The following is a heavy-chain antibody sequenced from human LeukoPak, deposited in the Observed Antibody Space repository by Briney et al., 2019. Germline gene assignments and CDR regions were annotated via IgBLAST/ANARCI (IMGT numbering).Heavy chain of an antibody. CDR3: ARDPYSSSWSHYFDY. CDR1: GFTFSDHY. CDR2: TRNKANSYTT. Sequence: PGGSLRLSCAASGFTFSDHYMDWVRQAPGKGLEWVGRTRNKANSYTTEYAASVKGRFTISRDDSKNSLYLQMNSLKTEDTAVYYCARDPYSSSWSHYFDYWGQGTLVTVSS. D-gene: IGHD6-13*01. J-gene: IGHJ4*02. V-gene: IGHV3-72*01.